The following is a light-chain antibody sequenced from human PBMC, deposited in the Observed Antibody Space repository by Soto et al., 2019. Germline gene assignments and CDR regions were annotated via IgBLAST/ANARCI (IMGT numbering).Light chain of an antibody. V-gene: IGLV2-11*01. Sequence: QSALTQPRSVSGPPGQSVTISCTGTSSDVGGYNYVSWYQQHPGKAPKLMIYDVSKRPSGVPDRFSGFKSGNTASLTISGLQAEDEADYSCCSHAGTYIYVFGTGTKVTVL. CDR2: DVS. CDR1: SSDVGGYNY. CDR3: CSHAGTYIYV. J-gene: IGLJ1*01.